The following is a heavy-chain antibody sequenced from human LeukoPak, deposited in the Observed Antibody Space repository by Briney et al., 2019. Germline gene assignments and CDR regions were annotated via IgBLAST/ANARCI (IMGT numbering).Heavy chain of an antibody. Sequence: PSETLSLTCTVSGGSISSYYWSWIRQPAGKGLEWIGRIYTSGSTNYNPSLKSRVTISVDTSKNQFSLKLSSVTAADTAVYYCARLYYDSSGSRAFFDPWGQGTLVTVSS. CDR2: IYTSGST. D-gene: IGHD3-22*01. CDR3: ARLYYDSSGSRAFFDP. V-gene: IGHV4-4*07. CDR1: GGSISSYY. J-gene: IGHJ5*02.